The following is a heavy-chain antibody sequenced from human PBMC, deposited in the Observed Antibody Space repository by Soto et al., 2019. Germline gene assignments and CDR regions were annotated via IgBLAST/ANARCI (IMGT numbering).Heavy chain of an antibody. Sequence: QVQLQESGPGLVKPSETLSLTCTVSGGSISSYYWSWIRQPPGKGLEWIGYIYYRGSTNYNPSLKSRVTISVDTSKNQFSLKLSSVTAADTAVYYCARHVQRTPSGSLAFDYWGQGTLVTVSS. V-gene: IGHV4-59*08. CDR2: IYYRGST. CDR3: ARHVQRTPSGSLAFDY. D-gene: IGHD6-19*01. CDR1: GGSISSYY. J-gene: IGHJ4*02.